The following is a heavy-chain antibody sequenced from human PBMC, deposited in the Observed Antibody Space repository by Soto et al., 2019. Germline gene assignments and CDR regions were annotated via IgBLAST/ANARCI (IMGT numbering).Heavy chain of an antibody. CDR3: ARGRYCLTGRCFPNWFDS. Sequence: SETLSLTCSVSGDSISNLDYFWAWIRQPPGQALEYIGYIYKSATTYYNPSFESRVAISVDTSKSQFSLNVTSVTAADTAVYFCARGRYCLTGRCFPNWFDSWGQGALVAVSS. V-gene: IGHV4-30-4*01. CDR2: IYKSATT. J-gene: IGHJ5*01. CDR1: GDSISNLDYF. D-gene: IGHD7-27*01.